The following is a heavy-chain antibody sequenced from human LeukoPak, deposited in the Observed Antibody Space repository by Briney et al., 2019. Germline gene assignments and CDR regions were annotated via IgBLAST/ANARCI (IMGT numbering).Heavy chain of an antibody. CDR2: ISAYNGNT. V-gene: IGHV1-18*01. CDR3: ARVNSPQANWGSWHY. Sequence: ASVKVSCKASGYTFTSYGISWVRQAPGQGLEWMGWISAYNGNTNYAQKLQGRVTMTTDTSTSTAYMELRSLRSDDTAVYYCARVNSPQANWGSWHYWGQGTLVTVSS. J-gene: IGHJ4*02. D-gene: IGHD7-27*01. CDR1: GYTFTSYG.